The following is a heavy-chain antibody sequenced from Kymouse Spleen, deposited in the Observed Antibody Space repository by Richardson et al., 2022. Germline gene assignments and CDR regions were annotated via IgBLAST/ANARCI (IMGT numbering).Heavy chain of an antibody. V-gene: IGHV3-15*01. CDR3: TTDQNWNYEGYYYYGMDV. D-gene: IGHD1-7*01. Sequence: EVQLVESGGGLVKPGGSLRLSCAASGFTFSNAWMSWVRQAPGKGLEWVGRIKSKTDGGTTDYAAPVKGRFTISRDDSKNTLYLQMNSLKTEDTAVYYCTTDQNWNYEGYYYYGMDVWGQGTTVTVSS. CDR1: GFTFSNAW. CDR2: IKSKTDGGTT. J-gene: IGHJ6*02.